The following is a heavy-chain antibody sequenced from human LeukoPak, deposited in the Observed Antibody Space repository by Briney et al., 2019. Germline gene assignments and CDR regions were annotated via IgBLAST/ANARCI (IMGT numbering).Heavy chain of an antibody. Sequence: SQTLSLTRAISGDSVSSNSAAWNWIRQSPSRGLEWLGRTSYRSKWYRDYAVSVKSRITVNPDTSKNQFSLQLNSVTPEDTAVYYCAREFTVVGGVVNAFDIWGQGTMVTVSS. CDR1: GDSVSSNSAA. CDR3: AREFTVVGGVVNAFDI. D-gene: IGHD3-10*01. CDR2: TSYRSKWYR. V-gene: IGHV6-1*01. J-gene: IGHJ3*02.